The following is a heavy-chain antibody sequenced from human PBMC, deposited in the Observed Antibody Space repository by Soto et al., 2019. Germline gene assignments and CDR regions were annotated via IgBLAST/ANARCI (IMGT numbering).Heavy chain of an antibody. Sequence: LSLTCTVSGGSISSYYWSWIRQPPGKGLEWIGYIYYSGSTNYNPSLKSRVTISVDTSKNQFSLKLSSVTAADTAVYYCARANNWWLFDPWGQGTQVTVSS. CDR2: IYYSGST. D-gene: IGHD1-20*01. V-gene: IGHV4-59*01. J-gene: IGHJ5*02. CDR3: ARANNWWLFDP. CDR1: GGSISSYY.